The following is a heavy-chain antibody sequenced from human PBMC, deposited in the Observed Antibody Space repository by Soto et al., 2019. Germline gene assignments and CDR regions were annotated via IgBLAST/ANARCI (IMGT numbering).Heavy chain of an antibody. CDR1: GYTFTSYY. Sequence: ASVKVSCMASGYTFTSYYMHWVRQAPGQGLEWMGIINPSGGSTSYAQKFQGRVTMTRDTSTSTVYMELSSLRSEDTAVYYCARAGYCSSTSCPGGAFHIWGQGTMVTVSS. J-gene: IGHJ3*02. D-gene: IGHD2-2*01. CDR3: ARAGYCSSTSCPGGAFHI. V-gene: IGHV1-46*03. CDR2: INPSGGST.